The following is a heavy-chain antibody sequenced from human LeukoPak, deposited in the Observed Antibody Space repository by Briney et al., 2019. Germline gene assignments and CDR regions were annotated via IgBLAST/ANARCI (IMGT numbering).Heavy chain of an antibody. J-gene: IGHJ4*02. CDR1: GGSFSGYY. Sequence: SETLSLTCAVYGGSFSGYYWSWIRQPPGKGLEWIGEINHSGSTNYNPSLKSRVTISADTSRNHFSLNLSSVTAADTAVYYCARGRSGSSSGWPKRYYFDYWGQGTLVTVSS. CDR3: ARGRSGSSSGWPKRYYFDY. D-gene: IGHD6-19*01. CDR2: INHSGST. V-gene: IGHV4-34*01.